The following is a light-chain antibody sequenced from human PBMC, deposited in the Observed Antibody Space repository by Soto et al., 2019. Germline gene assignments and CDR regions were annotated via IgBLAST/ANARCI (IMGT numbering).Light chain of an antibody. CDR1: QSINKY. Sequence: DIQMTQSPSSLSASIGDRVTITCRASQSINKYLNWYQHQPGKAPDLLIYAASILQIGVPSRFSGGGSGTDFTLTISSLQPEDIATYYCQQSYSAPPTFGQGTKVEIK. V-gene: IGKV1-39*01. CDR2: AAS. CDR3: QQSYSAPPT. J-gene: IGKJ1*01.